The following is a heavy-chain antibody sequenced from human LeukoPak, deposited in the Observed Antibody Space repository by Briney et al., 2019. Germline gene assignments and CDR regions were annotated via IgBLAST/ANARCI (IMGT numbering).Heavy chain of an antibody. V-gene: IGHV1-2*02. CDR1: GYTFTAYY. J-gene: IGHJ4*02. D-gene: IGHD5-18*01. CDR2: INPNTGGT. CDR3: ARDRGNRGYSFNN. Sequence: ASVKVSCKASGYTFTAYYMHWVRQAPGQGLEWMGWINPNTGGTNYAQKFQGRVTMTRDTSITTAYMELSRLRSDDTAVYYCARDRGNRGYSFNNWGQGTLVTVSS.